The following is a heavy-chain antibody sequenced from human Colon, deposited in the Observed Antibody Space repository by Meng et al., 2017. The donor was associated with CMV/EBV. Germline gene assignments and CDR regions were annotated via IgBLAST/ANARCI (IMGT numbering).Heavy chain of an antibody. Sequence: GESLKISCAASGFTFSSYWMSWVRQAPGKGLEWVANIKQDGSEKYYVDSVKGRFTISRDNAKNSLYLQMNSLRAEDTAVYYCAREDIEATEYYFDYWGQGTLVTVSS. D-gene: IGHD5-12*01. V-gene: IGHV3-7*01. CDR2: IKQDGSEK. J-gene: IGHJ4*02. CDR3: AREDIEATEYYFDY. CDR1: GFTFSSYW.